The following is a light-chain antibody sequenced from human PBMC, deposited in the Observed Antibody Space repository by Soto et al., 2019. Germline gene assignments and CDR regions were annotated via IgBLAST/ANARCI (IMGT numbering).Light chain of an antibody. CDR3: QQYNNWPIT. V-gene: IGKV3D-15*01. Sequence: EIVMTQSPATLSASPGERATLSCRASQSVSGNLVWYQQKPGQAPRPLIYDASTRATGIPDRFSGSGSGTDFTLTISSLQSEDFAVYYCQQYNNWPITLGQGTRLEIK. CDR1: QSVSGN. J-gene: IGKJ5*01. CDR2: DAS.